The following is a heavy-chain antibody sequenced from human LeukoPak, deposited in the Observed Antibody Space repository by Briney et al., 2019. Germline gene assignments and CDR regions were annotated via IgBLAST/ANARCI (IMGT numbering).Heavy chain of an antibody. J-gene: IGHJ5*02. Sequence: SETLSLTCTVSGGSISSYYWGWIRQPPGKGLEWIGYIYYSGSTNYNPSLKSRVTISVDTSKNQFSLKLSSVTAADTAVYYCARTKWELPTNWFDPWGQGTLVTVSS. CDR2: IYYSGST. V-gene: IGHV4-59*01. CDR3: ARTKWELPTNWFDP. D-gene: IGHD1-26*01. CDR1: GGSISSYY.